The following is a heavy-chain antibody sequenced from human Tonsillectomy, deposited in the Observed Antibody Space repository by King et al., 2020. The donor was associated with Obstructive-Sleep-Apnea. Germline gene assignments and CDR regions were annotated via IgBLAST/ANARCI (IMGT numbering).Heavy chain of an antibody. V-gene: IGHV3-48*04. D-gene: IGHD1-26*01. Sequence: QLVQSGGGLVQPGGSLRLSCAASGFTFSRYAVNWVRQAPGKGLEWISYISSSSGTIYYADSVKGRFTISRDNAKNSLYLQMNSLRAEDTAVYYCAALGAIVNRDAFDIWGQGTVVTVSS. J-gene: IGHJ3*02. CDR1: GFTFSRYA. CDR2: ISSSSGTI. CDR3: AALGAIVNRDAFDI.